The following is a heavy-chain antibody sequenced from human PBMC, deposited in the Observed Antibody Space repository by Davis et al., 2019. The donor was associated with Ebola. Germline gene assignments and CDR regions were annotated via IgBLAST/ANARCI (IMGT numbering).Heavy chain of an antibody. D-gene: IGHD3-22*01. V-gene: IGHV4-31*03. CDR2: TYYSGST. CDR1: GDSISRGGYY. CDR3: ARAYYYDSSGYYAFDI. Sequence: MPSETLSLTCSVSGDSISRGGYYWSWVRQHPGKGLEWIGNTYYSGSTYYNPSLKSRLTISVDTSKNQFSLKLSSVTAADTAVYYCARAYYYDSSGYYAFDIWGQGKMVTVSS. J-gene: IGHJ3*02.